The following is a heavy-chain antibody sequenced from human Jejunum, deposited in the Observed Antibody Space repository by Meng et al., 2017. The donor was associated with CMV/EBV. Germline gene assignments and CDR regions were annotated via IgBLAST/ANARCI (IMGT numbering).Heavy chain of an antibody. D-gene: IGHD3-10*01. V-gene: IGHV3-23*01. CDR3: ATRESYGSGRDY. Sequence: SCAASGFRFSSYDMSWVRQAPGKGLEWVSAISGSGGTTYYADSVKGRLTISRDNSKNTLYLQMSSLRDEDTAVYYCATRESYGSGRDYWGQGTLVTVSS. CDR2: ISGSGGTT. J-gene: IGHJ4*02. CDR1: GFRFSSYD.